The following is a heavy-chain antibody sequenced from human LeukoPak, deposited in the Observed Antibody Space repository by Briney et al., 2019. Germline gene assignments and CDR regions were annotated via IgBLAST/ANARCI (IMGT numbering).Heavy chain of an antibody. CDR1: GGSISSYY. J-gene: IGHJ4*02. CDR2: IYYSGST. D-gene: IGHD2-21*02. CDR3: ARGRASGGDFDLSELQGY. Sequence: PSETLSLTCTVSGGSISSYYWSWIRQPPGKGLEWIGYIYYSGSTNYNPSLKSRVTISVDTSKNQFSLKLSSVTAADTAVYYCARGRASGGDFDLSELQGYWGQGTLVTVSS. V-gene: IGHV4-59*08.